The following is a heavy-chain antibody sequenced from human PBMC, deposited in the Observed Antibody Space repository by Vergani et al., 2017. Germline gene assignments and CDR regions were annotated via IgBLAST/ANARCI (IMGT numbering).Heavy chain of an antibody. J-gene: IGHJ6*03. CDR3: ARXKKATTGWGYYYYYYMDV. D-gene: IGHD4-11*01. V-gene: IGHV1-69*01. Sequence: QVQLVQSGAEVKKPGSSVKVSCKASGGTFSSYAISWVRQAPGQGLEWMGGIIPIFGTANYAQKFQGRVTITADESTSTAYMELSSLRSEDTAVYYCARXKKATTGWGYYYYYYMDVGGKGTTVTVSS. CDR2: IIPIFGTA. CDR1: GGTFSSYA.